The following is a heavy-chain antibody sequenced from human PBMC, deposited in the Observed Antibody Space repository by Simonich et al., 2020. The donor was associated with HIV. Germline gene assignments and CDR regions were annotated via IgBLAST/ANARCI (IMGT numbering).Heavy chain of an antibody. D-gene: IGHD2-15*01. V-gene: IGHV1-8*02. CDR2: IKPNTGNM. CDR1: GYTFTNYD. J-gene: IGHJ6*02. Sequence: QVQLEQSGAAVKKPGASVKVSCKTSGYTFTNYDINWVRKATGQGTEWMRWIKPNTGNMDTAKKFQGVVTMTRNSSVSTAYMELSSLRSEDTAVYYWARSQGIVVVVAATYYYGMDVWGQGTTVTVSS. CDR3: ARSQGIVVVVAATYYYGMDV.